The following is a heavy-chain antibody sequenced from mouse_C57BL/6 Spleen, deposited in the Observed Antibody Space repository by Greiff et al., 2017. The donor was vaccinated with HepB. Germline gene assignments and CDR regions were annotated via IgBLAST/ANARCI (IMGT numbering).Heavy chain of an antibody. V-gene: IGHV5-9-1*02. CDR2: ISSGGDYI. CDR3: TRVYDGPLFDY. D-gene: IGHD2-3*01. Sequence: EVKLMESGEGLVKPGGSLKLSCAASGFTFSSYAMSWVRQTPEKRLEWVAYISSGGDYIYYADTLKGRFTISRDNARNTLYLQMSSLKSEDTAMYYGTRVYDGPLFDYWGQGTTLTVSA. J-gene: IGHJ2*01. CDR1: GFTFSSYA.